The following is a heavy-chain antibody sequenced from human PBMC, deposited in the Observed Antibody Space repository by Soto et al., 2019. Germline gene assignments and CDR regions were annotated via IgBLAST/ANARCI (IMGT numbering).Heavy chain of an antibody. CDR3: ARLPKGSLVTA. CDR2: ISSSGDTT. J-gene: IGHJ4*02. D-gene: IGHD2-21*02. CDR1: GFRFSDHS. Sequence: VQLVESGGGLVSPGGSLTLSCVGSGFRFSDHSMHWVRRAPGTGLQWLSYISSSGDTTHYADSVRGRFTVSRDNAKNSVFLRMDSLRDDDTDMYYCARLPKGSLVTAWGQGTLVTVSS. V-gene: IGHV3-48*02.